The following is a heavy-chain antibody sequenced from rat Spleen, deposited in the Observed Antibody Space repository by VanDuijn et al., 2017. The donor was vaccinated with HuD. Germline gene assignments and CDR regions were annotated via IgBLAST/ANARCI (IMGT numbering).Heavy chain of an antibody. CDR3: AVAGYGY. Sequence: EVQLVESGGGLVQPGRSLKLSCVASGFTFSSFAMAWVRQAPTKGLEWVASISYDGGGTYYRDSVKGRFTISRDNAKSTLYLQMNSLRSEDTATYYCAVAGYGYWGQGVMATVSS. J-gene: IGHJ2*01. V-gene: IGHV5-29*01. CDR1: GFTFSSFA. D-gene: IGHD4-3*01. CDR2: ISYDGGGT.